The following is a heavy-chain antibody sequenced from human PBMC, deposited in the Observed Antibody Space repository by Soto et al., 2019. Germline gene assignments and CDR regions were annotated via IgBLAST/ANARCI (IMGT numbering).Heavy chain of an antibody. Sequence: SETLSLTCTVSGGSISSYYWSWIRQPPGKGLEWIGYIYYSGSTNYNPSLKSRVTISVDTSKNQFSLKLSSVTAADTAVYYCARVTVTTWGFDYWGQGTLVTVSS. V-gene: IGHV4-59*01. D-gene: IGHD4-17*01. CDR2: IYYSGST. J-gene: IGHJ4*02. CDR3: ARVTVTTWGFDY. CDR1: GGSISSYY.